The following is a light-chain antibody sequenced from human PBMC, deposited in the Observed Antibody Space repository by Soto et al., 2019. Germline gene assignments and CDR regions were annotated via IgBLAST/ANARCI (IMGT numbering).Light chain of an antibody. CDR1: SSDVGGYDY. Sequence: QSVLTQPASVSGSPGQSITISCTGTSSDVGGYDYVSWYQHHPGKAPKLMIYDVSNRRSGVSNRFSGSKSGNTASLTISGLQAEDEADYYCSSYTSSSLYVFGTGTKVTV. CDR3: SSYTSSSLYV. CDR2: DVS. J-gene: IGLJ1*01. V-gene: IGLV2-14*03.